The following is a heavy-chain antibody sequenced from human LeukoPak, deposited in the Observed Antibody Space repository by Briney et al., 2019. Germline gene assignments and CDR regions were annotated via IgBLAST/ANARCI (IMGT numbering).Heavy chain of an antibody. D-gene: IGHD4-17*01. CDR2: INPNSGGT. CDR3: ARGGYGDYVIVSVP. J-gene: IGHJ5*02. V-gene: IGHV1-2*02. Sequence: ASVTVSCKASGYTFTGYYMHWVRQAPGQGLGWMGWINPNSGGTNYAQKFQGRVTMTRDTSISTAYMELSRLRSDDTAVYYCARGGYGDYVIVSVPWGQGTLVTVSS. CDR1: GYTFTGYY.